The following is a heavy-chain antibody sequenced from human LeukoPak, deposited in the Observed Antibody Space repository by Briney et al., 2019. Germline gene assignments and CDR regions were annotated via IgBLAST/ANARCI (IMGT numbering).Heavy chain of an antibody. J-gene: IGHJ3*02. CDR1: GGTFSSYA. V-gene: IGHV1-69*05. Sequence: SVKVSCKASGGTFSSYAISWVRQAPGQGLEWMGGIIPIFGTANYAQKFQGRVTITTDESTSTAYMELSSLRSEDTAVYYCARGFGASDAFDIWGQGTTVTVSS. D-gene: IGHD3-10*01. CDR2: IIPIFGTA. CDR3: ARGFGASDAFDI.